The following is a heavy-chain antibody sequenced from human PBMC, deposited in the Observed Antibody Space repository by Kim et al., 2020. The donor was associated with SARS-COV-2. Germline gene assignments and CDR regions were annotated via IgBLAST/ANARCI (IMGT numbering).Heavy chain of an antibody. CDR1: GYSFTSYW. CDR3: ARHSDSGSSYSHLAY. Sequence: GESLKISCKGSGYSFTSYWIAWVHQMPGKGLELMGIIYPGDSDTRYSPSFQGQVTISADKSISTAYLQWSSLKASDTAMYFCARHSDSGSSYSHLAYWCQGSLVTVSS. CDR2: IYPGDSDT. D-gene: IGHD3-10*01. J-gene: IGHJ4*02. V-gene: IGHV5-51*07.